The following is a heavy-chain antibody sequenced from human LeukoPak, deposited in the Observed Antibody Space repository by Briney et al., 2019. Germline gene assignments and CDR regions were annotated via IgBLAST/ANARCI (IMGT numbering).Heavy chain of an antibody. D-gene: IGHD3-9*01. J-gene: IGHJ4*02. CDR2: IKQDGSEK. CDR3: TTIKVLRYFVYFDY. CDR1: GFTFSSYW. V-gene: IGHV3-7*03. Sequence: GGSLRLSCAASGFTFSSYWMSWVRQAPGKGLEWVANIKQDGSEKYYVDSVKGRFTISRDNAKNSLYLQMNSLKTEDTAVYYCTTIKVLRYFVYFDYWGQGTLVTVSS.